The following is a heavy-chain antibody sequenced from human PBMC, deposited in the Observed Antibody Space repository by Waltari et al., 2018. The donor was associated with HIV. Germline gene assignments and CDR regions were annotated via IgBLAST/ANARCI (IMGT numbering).Heavy chain of an antibody. CDR1: KFWFSSTW. Sequence: LVESGGGVVQPGGSLTLSCEAYKFWFSSTWMVWVGQASGKGLEWVANINQDATKKNYANSVKCRFSVSRDNGKYSVFLEMNRLRVQDTAVYFCARADQWGIFLDSYYGLDVWGRGTTVIVSS. CDR2: INQDATKK. CDR3: ARADQWGIFLDSYYGLDV. V-gene: IGHV3-7*01. J-gene: IGHJ6*02. D-gene: IGHD1-26*01.